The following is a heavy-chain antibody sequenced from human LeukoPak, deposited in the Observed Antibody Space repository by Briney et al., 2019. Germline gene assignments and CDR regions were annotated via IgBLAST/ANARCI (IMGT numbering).Heavy chain of an antibody. CDR3: AKDVAAVAGQGYECFDY. CDR1: GYTFTGYY. Sequence: ASVKVSCKASGYTFTGYYMHWVRQAPGQGLEWMGWINPNSGGTNYAQKFQGRVTMTRDTSISPAYMELSRLRSDDTAVYYCAKDVAAVAGQGYECFDYWGQGTLVTVSS. D-gene: IGHD6-19*01. V-gene: IGHV1-2*02. J-gene: IGHJ4*02. CDR2: INPNSGGT.